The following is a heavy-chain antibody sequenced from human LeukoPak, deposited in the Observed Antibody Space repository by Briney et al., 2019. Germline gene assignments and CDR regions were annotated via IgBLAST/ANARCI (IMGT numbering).Heavy chain of an antibody. CDR2: INVHNGNT. V-gene: IGHV1-18*01. D-gene: IGHD4-17*01. J-gene: IGHJ4*02. Sequence: ASVRVSCKTSGYTFTDFCVSWVRQSPGQGLEWMGRINVHNGNTKYVQKLQGKVTMTTDTSTTPAYMDLRCLRSADTPLYYCARDLQYRAWDSGDYHFDYWGQGTLVTLSS. CDR3: ARDLQYRAWDSGDYHFDY. CDR1: GYTFTDFC.